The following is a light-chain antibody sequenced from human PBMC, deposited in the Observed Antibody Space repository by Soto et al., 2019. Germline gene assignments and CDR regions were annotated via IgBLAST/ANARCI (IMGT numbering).Light chain of an antibody. CDR3: QQYNNWPPIT. Sequence: EIVLTQSPGTLSLSPGERATLSCRASQSVSSSFLAWYQQTPGQAPRLLIYDASNRATGIPARFSGSGSGTEFTLTISSLQSEDFAVYYCQQYNNWPPITFGQGTRLEIK. CDR1: QSVSSS. CDR2: DAS. V-gene: IGKV3D-15*01. J-gene: IGKJ5*01.